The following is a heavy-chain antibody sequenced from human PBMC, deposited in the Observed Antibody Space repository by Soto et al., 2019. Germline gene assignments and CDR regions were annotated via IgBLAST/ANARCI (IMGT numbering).Heavy chain of an antibody. D-gene: IGHD2-8*01. V-gene: IGHV1-69*13. Sequence: GASVKVSCRASGGTFSSYAISWVLQAPGQGLEWMGGIIPIFGTANYAQKFQGRVTITADESTSTAYMELSSLRSEDTAVYYCARAGFSMGYYGMDVWGQGTTVTVSS. CDR3: ARAGFSMGYYGMDV. CDR2: IIPIFGTA. CDR1: GGTFSSYA. J-gene: IGHJ6*02.